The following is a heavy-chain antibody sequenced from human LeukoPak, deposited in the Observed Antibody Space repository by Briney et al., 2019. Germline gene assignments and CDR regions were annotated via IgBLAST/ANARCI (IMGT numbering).Heavy chain of an antibody. CDR3: ARRVVVTAIIDY. Sequence: TASETLSLTCAVYGGSFSGYYWSWIRQPPGKGLEWIGEINHSGSTNYNPSLKSRVTISVDTSKNQFSLKLSSVTAADTAVYYCARRVVVTAIIDYWGQGTLVTVSS. CDR1: GGSFSGYY. D-gene: IGHD2-21*02. CDR2: INHSGST. V-gene: IGHV4-34*01. J-gene: IGHJ4*02.